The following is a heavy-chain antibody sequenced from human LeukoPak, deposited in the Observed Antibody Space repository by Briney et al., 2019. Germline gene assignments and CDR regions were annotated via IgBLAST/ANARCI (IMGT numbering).Heavy chain of an antibody. CDR3: ARPAWGQWLAEFDY. J-gene: IGHJ4*02. D-gene: IGHD6-19*01. CDR2: ISYDGSNK. CDR1: GFTFSSYA. Sequence: PGRSLRLSCAASGFTFSSYAMHWVRQAPGKGLEWVAVISYDGSNKYYADSVKGRFTISRDNSKNTLYPQMNSLRAEDTAVYYCARPAWGQWLAEFDYWGQGTLVTVSS. V-gene: IGHV3-30-3*01.